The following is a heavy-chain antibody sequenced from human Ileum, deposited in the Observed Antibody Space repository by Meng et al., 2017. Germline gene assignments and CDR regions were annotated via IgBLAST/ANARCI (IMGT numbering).Heavy chain of an antibody. D-gene: IGHD6-6*01. V-gene: IGHV4-34*01. CDR1: CYSTSCRFY. CDR3: ARQYSSYWGFDY. J-gene: IGHJ4*02. CDR2: INHSGNT. Sequence: QVQFARGGAGPLKPSGPLSLLWAVFCYSTSCRFYGSWIRQPPGKGLEWIGEINHSGNTNYNPSLKSRVTIAVDESKNHFSLKLSSATAADTAVYYCARQYSSYWGFDYWGQGTLVTVSS.